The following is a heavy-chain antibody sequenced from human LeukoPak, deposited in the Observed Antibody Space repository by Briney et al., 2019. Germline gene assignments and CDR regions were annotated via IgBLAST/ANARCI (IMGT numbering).Heavy chain of an antibody. CDR3: ARQTGSGLFILP. Sequence: GSLRLSCVVSGFTFSSYWMSWIRQPPGKGLEWIGSIYYSGNTYYNASLKSQVSISIDTSKNQFSLKLTSVTAADTAVYYCARQTGSGLFILPGGQGTLVTVSS. D-gene: IGHD3/OR15-3a*01. CDR1: GFTFSSYW. CDR2: IYYSGNT. J-gene: IGHJ4*02. V-gene: IGHV4-39*01.